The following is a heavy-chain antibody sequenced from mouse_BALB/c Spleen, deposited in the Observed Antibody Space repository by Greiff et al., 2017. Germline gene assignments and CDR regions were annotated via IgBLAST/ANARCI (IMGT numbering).Heavy chain of an antibody. V-gene: IGHV5-6*02. CDR3: ARRGGHGDFDY. Sequence: DVKLVESGGDLVKPGGSLKLSCAASGFTFSSYGMSWVRQTPDKRLEWVATISSGGSYTYYPDSVKGRFTISRDNAKNTLYLQMSSLKSEDTAMYYCARRGGHGDFDYWGQGTTLTVSS. CDR1: GFTFSSYG. CDR2: ISSGGSYT. J-gene: IGHJ2*01.